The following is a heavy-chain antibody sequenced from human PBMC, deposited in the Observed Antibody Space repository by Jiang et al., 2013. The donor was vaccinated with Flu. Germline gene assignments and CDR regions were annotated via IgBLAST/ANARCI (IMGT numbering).Heavy chain of an antibody. CDR2: IRYDGSKK. Sequence: VQLLESGGGVVQPGGSLRLSCAASGFTFSRNGMHWVRQAPGKGLEWVTFIRYDGSKKYYADSVKGRFTISRDNSKNTLYLQMNSLRAEDTAVYYCAKEVYGQNGMDVWGQGTTVTVSS. D-gene: IGHD1-14*01. V-gene: IGHV3-30*02. J-gene: IGHJ6*02. CDR1: GFTFSRNG. CDR3: AKEVYGQNGMDV.